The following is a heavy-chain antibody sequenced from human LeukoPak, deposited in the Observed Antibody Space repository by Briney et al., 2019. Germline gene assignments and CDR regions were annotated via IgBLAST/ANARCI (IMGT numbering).Heavy chain of an antibody. CDR3: ARHSSSWYYFDY. V-gene: IGHV3-30-3*01. Sequence: PGRSLRLSCAASGFTFSSYAMHWVRQAPGKGLEWVAVISYDGSNKYYADSVKGRFTISRDNSKNTLYLQMNSLRAEDTAVYYCARHSSSWYYFDYWGQGTLVTVSS. CDR2: ISYDGSNK. D-gene: IGHD6-13*01. CDR1: GFTFSSYA. J-gene: IGHJ4*02.